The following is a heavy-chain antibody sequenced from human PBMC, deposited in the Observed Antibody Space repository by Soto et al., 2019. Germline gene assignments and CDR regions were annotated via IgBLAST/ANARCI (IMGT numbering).Heavy chain of an antibody. D-gene: IGHD3-22*01. J-gene: IGHJ3*02. CDR3: ARVQSNYYDSSGNAFDI. CDR2: IIPIFGTA. Sequence: QVQLVQSGAEVKTPGSSVKVSCKASGGTFSSYAISWVRQAPGQGLEWMGGIIPIFGTANYAQKFQGRVTITADKSTSTAYMELSSLRSEDTAVYYCARVQSNYYDSSGNAFDIWGQGTMVTVSS. V-gene: IGHV1-69*06. CDR1: GGTFSSYA.